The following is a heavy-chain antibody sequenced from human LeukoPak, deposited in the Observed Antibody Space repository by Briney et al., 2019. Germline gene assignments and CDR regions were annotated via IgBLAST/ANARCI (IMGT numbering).Heavy chain of an antibody. CDR2: INPNSGGT. D-gene: IGHD5-12*01. CDR1: GYTFTGYY. CDR3: ARRNSGYEDY. V-gene: IGHV1-2*02. Sequence: ASVKVSCKASGYTFTGYYMHWVRQAPGQGLEWMGWINPNSGGTNYAQKFQGRVTMTTDTSTSTAYMELRSLRSDDTAVYYCARRNSGYEDYWGQGTLVTVSS. J-gene: IGHJ4*02.